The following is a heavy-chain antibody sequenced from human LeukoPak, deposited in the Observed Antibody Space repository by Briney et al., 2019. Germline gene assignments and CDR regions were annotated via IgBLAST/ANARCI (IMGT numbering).Heavy chain of an antibody. CDR2: IYSGGST. CDR1: GFTVSSNY. V-gene: IGHV3-53*01. CDR3: AREGTDILTGYYSGVGAFDI. D-gene: IGHD3-9*01. J-gene: IGHJ3*02. Sequence: GGSLRLSCAASGFTVSSNYMSWVRQAPGKGLEWVSVIYSGGSTYYADSVKGRFTISRDNSKNTLYLQMNSLRAEDTAVYYCAREGTDILTGYYSGVGAFDIWGQGTMVTVSS.